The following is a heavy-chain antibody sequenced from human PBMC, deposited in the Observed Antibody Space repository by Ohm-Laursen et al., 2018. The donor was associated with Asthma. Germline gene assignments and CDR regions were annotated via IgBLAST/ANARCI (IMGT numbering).Heavy chain of an antibody. J-gene: IGHJ5*02. CDR1: GFTFSDYY. Sequence: SLRLSCAASGFTFSDYYMSWIRQAPGKGLEWVANIKQDGSEKYYVDSVKGRFTISRDNAKNSLYLQMNSLRAEDTAVYYCARDLRTYYYDSSGYLWGSWGQGTLVTVSS. D-gene: IGHD3-22*01. V-gene: IGHV3-7*01. CDR2: IKQDGSEK. CDR3: ARDLRTYYYDSSGYLWGS.